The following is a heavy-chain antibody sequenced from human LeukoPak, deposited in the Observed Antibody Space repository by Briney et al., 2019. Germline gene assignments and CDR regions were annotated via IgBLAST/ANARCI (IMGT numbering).Heavy chain of an antibody. V-gene: IGHV3-7*01. CDR3: ARVSDSGYGDY. D-gene: IGHD5-12*01. CDR2: IKQDGSEK. CDR1: GFTVSSNY. J-gene: IGHJ4*02. Sequence: PGGSLRLSCAASGFTVSSNYMSWVRQAPGKGLEWVANIKQDGSEKLYVDSVKGRFTISRDNAKNSLYLQMNSLRAEDTAVFYCARVSDSGYGDYWGQGTLVTVSS.